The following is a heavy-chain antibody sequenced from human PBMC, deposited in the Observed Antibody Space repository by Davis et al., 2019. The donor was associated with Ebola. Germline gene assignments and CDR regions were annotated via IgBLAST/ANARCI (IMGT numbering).Heavy chain of an antibody. D-gene: IGHD3/OR15-3a*01. J-gene: IGHJ6*02. CDR3: AQHGRLLDFIAGFGMEV. V-gene: IGHV5-51*01. Sequence: PGGSLRLSCQGTGYTFTDYGIGWVRQVSGKGLEWVGIIFPGDSDIRYNPSFQGHVTISADKSLNIAYLQWSSLKASDSAVYYCAQHGRLLDFIAGFGMEVWGRGTPVIVS. CDR1: GYTFTDYG. CDR2: IFPGDSDI.